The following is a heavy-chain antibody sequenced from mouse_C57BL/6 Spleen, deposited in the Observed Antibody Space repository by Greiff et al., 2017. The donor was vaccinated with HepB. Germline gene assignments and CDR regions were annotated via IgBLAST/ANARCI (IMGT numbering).Heavy chain of an antibody. D-gene: IGHD5-1-1*01. Sequence: EVMLVESGGGLVKPGGSLTLSCAASGFTFSSYAMSWVRQTPEKRLEWVATISDGGSYTYYPDNVKGRFTISRDNAKNNLYLQMSHLKSEDTAMYYFARDPDDGYLYYYAMDHWGQGTSATVSS. CDR3: ARDPDDGYLYYYAMDH. V-gene: IGHV5-4*01. J-gene: IGHJ4*01. CDR2: ISDGGSYT. CDR1: GFTFSSYA.